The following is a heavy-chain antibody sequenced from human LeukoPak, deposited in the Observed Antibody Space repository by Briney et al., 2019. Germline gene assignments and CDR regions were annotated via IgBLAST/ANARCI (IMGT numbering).Heavy chain of an antibody. CDR2: IYYSGST. CDR3: ARHWLTDAFDI. D-gene: IGHD6-19*01. V-gene: IGHV4-59*08. CDR1: GGSISSYH. J-gene: IGHJ3*02. Sequence: SETLSLTCTVPGGSISSYHWSWIRQPPGKGLEWIGYIYYSGSTNYNPSLKSRVTISVDTSKNQFSLKLSSVTAADTAVYYCARHWLTDAFDIWGQGTMVTVSS.